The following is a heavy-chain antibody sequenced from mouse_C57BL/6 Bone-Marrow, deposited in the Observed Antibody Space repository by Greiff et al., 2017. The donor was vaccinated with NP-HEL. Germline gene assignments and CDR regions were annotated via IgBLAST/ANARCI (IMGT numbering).Heavy chain of an antibody. V-gene: IGHV1-75*01. D-gene: IGHD2-2*01. Sequence: VQLQESGPELVKPGASVKISCKASGYTFTDYYINWVKQRPGQGLEWIGWIFPGSGSTYYNEKFKGKATLTVDKSSSTAYLLLSSLTSEDSAVYFCARSGDGNDPFYYALDYWGQGTSVTVSS. CDR1: GYTFTDYY. CDR3: ARSGDGNDPFYYALDY. CDR2: IFPGSGST. J-gene: IGHJ4*01.